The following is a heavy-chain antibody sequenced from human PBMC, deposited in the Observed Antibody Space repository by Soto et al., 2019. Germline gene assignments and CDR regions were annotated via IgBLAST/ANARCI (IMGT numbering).Heavy chain of an antibody. V-gene: IGHV3-23*01. CDR3: AKGTYSSGRLDY. CDR1: GFTFSNYA. J-gene: IGHJ4*02. Sequence: GGSLRLSCAASGFTFSNYAMGWVRQTPGKGLEWVSAISGSGAATYHADSVKGRLTISRDNSKNTLYLQMNSLRAEDTAVYYCAKGTYSSGRLDYWGQGALVTVSS. D-gene: IGHD6-19*01. CDR2: ISGSGAAT.